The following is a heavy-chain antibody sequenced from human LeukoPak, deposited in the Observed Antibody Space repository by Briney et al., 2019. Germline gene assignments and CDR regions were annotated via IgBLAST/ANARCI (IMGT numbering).Heavy chain of an antibody. CDR1: GGSISSYY. J-gene: IGHJ4*02. D-gene: IGHD6-19*01. CDR2: IYYSGST. Sequence: SETLSLTCTVSGGSISSYYWSWIRQPPGKGLEWIGYIYYSGSTNCNPSLKSRVTISVDTSKNQFSLKLSSVTAADTAVYYCARGSGWYFPIGYWGQGTLVTVSS. V-gene: IGHV4-59*01. CDR3: ARGSGWYFPIGY.